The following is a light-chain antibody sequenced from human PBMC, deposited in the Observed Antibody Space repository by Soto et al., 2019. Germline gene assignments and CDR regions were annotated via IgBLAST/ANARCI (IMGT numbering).Light chain of an antibody. CDR3: QQYGSSPPMYT. CDR1: QSVSSSY. Sequence: EIVLTQSPGTLYFSPGEKATLSCRASQSVSSSYLAWYQQKPGQAPRLLIYGASSRATGIPDRFSGSGSGTDFTLTISRLEPEDFAVYYCQQYGSSPPMYTFGQGTKLEIK. V-gene: IGKV3-20*01. CDR2: GAS. J-gene: IGKJ2*01.